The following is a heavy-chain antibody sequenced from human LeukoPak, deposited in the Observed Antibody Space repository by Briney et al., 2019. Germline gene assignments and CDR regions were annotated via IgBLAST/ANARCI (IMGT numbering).Heavy chain of an antibody. CDR2: INHSGST. V-gene: IGHV4-34*01. CDR3: ARGHFTGSGYYLFDY. D-gene: IGHD3-22*01. J-gene: IGHJ4*02. Sequence: SETLSLTCAVYGGSFSGYYWSWIRQPPXKGXEWIGEINHSGSTNYNPSLKSRVTISVDTSKNQFSLKLSSVTAADTAVYYCARGHFTGSGYYLFDYWGQGTLVTVSS. CDR1: GGSFSGYY.